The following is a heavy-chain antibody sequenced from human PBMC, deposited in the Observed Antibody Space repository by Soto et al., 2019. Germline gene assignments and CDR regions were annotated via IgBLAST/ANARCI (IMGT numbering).Heavy chain of an antibody. Sequence: QVQLVESGGGVVQPGRSLRLSCAASGFTFSSYGMHWVRQAPGKGLEWVAVIWYDGSNKYYADSVKGRFTISRDNSKNTLYLQMNSLRAEDTAVYYCARDLIVGDAANDYYYGMDVWGQGTTVTVSS. D-gene: IGHD1-26*01. CDR2: IWYDGSNK. CDR3: ARDLIVGDAANDYYYGMDV. V-gene: IGHV3-33*01. J-gene: IGHJ6*02. CDR1: GFTFSSYG.